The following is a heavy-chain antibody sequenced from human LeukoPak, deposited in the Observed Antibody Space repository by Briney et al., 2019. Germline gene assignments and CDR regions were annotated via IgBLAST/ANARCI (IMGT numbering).Heavy chain of an antibody. D-gene: IGHD6-19*01. Sequence: ASVKVSCKASGGTFSSYAISWVRQAPGQGLEWMGRIIPILGIANYAQKFQGRVTITADKSTSTAYMELSSLRSEDTAVYYCTRGQWLVMSYWGQGTLVTVSS. CDR1: GGTFSSYA. CDR2: IIPILGIA. J-gene: IGHJ4*02. V-gene: IGHV1-69*04. CDR3: TRGQWLVMSY.